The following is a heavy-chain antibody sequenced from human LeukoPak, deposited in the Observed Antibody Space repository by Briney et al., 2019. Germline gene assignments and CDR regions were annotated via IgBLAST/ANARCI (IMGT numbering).Heavy chain of an antibody. J-gene: IGHJ3*02. V-gene: IGHV3-21*01. CDR2: ISSSSSYI. Sequence: GGSLRLSCAASGFTFSSYAMHWVRQAPGKGLEWVSSISSSSSYIYYADSVKGRFTISRDNAKNSLYLQMNSLRAEDTAVYYCAREVYYYDSSGYQPLLGAFDIWGQGTMVTVSS. CDR1: GFTFSSYA. D-gene: IGHD3-22*01. CDR3: AREVYYYDSSGYQPLLGAFDI.